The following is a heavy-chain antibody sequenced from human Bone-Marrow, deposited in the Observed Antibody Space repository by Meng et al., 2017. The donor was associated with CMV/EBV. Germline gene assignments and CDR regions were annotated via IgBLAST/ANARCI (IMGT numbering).Heavy chain of an antibody. CDR1: GFTFSNYA. Sequence: GGSLRLSCTASGFTFSNYAMDWVRQAPGKGLEWVAVISFDGNNKYYAGSVKGRFTISRDNSKNTLSLQMNSLRNEDTAVYYCARGAKMAPHPSGWNDGFDIWGQGTMVTVSS. D-gene: IGHD6-19*01. CDR2: ISFDGNNK. J-gene: IGHJ3*02. CDR3: ARGAKMAPHPSGWNDGFDI. V-gene: IGHV3-30-3*01.